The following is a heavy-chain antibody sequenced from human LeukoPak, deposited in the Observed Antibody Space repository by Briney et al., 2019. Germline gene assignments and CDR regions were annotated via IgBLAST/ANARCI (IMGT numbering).Heavy chain of an antibody. Sequence: GASVKVSCKASGYTFTGYYMHWVRQAPGQGLEWMGWINPNSGGTNYAQKFQGRVTMTRDTSISTAYMELSRLRSDDTAVYYRARGLRGYYLYFDYWGQGTLVTVSS. J-gene: IGHJ4*02. CDR1: GYTFTGYY. CDR2: INPNSGGT. CDR3: ARGLRGYYLYFDY. D-gene: IGHD3-22*01. V-gene: IGHV1-2*02.